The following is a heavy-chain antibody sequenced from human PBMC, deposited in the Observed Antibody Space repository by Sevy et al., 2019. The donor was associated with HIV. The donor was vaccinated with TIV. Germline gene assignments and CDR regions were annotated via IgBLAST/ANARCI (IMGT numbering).Heavy chain of an antibody. CDR2: ISSSSSYI. V-gene: IGHV3-21*01. J-gene: IGHJ4*02. D-gene: IGHD6-19*01. Sequence: GGSLRLSCAASGFTFSSYSMNWVRQAPGKGLEWVSSISSSSSYIYYADSVKGRFTISRDNAKNSLYLQMNSLRAEDRAVYYCARYIAVAGTSGIDYWGQGTLVTVSS. CDR3: ARYIAVAGTSGIDY. CDR1: GFTFSSYS.